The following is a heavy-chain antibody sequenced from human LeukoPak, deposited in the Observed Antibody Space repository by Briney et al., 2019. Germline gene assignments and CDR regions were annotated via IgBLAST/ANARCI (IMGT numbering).Heavy chain of an antibody. J-gene: IGHJ6*03. CDR2: ISSSGSTI. V-gene: IGHV3-48*03. Sequence: PGGSLRPSCAASGFTFSSYEMNSVRQAPGKGMEWVSYISSSGSTIYYADSVKGRFNIYRDNAKNSLYLQMNSLRAEDTAVYYCARPDYSNPGYYYYYMDVWGKGTTVTVSS. D-gene: IGHD4-11*01. CDR3: ARPDYSNPGYYYYYMDV. CDR1: GFTFSSYE.